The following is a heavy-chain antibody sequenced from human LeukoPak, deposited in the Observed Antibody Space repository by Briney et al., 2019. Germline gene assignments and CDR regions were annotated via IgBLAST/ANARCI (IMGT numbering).Heavy chain of an antibody. Sequence: GGSLRLSCAASGFTFGNHYMTWVRQAPGKGLEWVANMNRDGSAKNYVDSVKGRFTISRDNAKYSLDLQMNSLRAEDTAVYCCAREGDRSGIGYFDYWGQGTLVTVSS. D-gene: IGHD3-22*01. J-gene: IGHJ4*02. CDR1: GFTFGNHY. CDR2: MNRDGSAK. V-gene: IGHV3-7*01. CDR3: AREGDRSGIGYFDY.